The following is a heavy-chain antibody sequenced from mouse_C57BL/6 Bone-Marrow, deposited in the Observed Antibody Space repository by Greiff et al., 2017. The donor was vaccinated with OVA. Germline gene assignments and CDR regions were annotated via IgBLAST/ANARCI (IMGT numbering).Heavy chain of an antibody. D-gene: IGHD1-1*01. CDR2: INPNNGGT. Sequence: EVQLQQSGPELVKPGASVKISCKASGYTFTDYYMNWVKQSHGKSLEWIGDINPNNGGTSYNQKFKGKATLTVDKSSSTAYMELRSLTSEDSTVYYCARRVILRGYYWYFDVWGTGTTVTVSS. CDR3: ARRVILRGYYWYFDV. J-gene: IGHJ1*03. V-gene: IGHV1-26*01. CDR1: GYTFTDYY.